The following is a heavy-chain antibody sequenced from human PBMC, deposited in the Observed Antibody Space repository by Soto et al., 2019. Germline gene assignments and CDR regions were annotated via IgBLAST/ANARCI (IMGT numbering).Heavy chain of an antibody. CDR3: ARKHYYYGSGRPPAYYYGMDV. V-gene: IGHV1-69*01. Sequence: QVQLVQSGAEVKKPGSSVKVSCKASGGTFSSYAISWVRQAPGQGLEWMGGIIPIFGTANYAQKFQGRVTITADESTSTAYMELSSLRSEDTAVYYCARKHYYYGSGRPPAYYYGMDVWGQGTTVTVSS. J-gene: IGHJ6*02. D-gene: IGHD3-10*01. CDR1: GGTFSSYA. CDR2: IIPIFGTA.